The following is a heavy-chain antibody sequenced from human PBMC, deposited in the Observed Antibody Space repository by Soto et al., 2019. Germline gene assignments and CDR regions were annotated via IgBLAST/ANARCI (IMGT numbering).Heavy chain of an antibody. CDR1: GGTFSSYA. V-gene: IGHV1-69*12. J-gene: IGHJ6*02. CDR2: IIPIFGTA. D-gene: IGHD2-8*01. Sequence: QVQLVQSGAEVKKPGSSVKVSCKASGGTFSSYAISWVRQAPGQGLEWMGGIIPIFGTANYAQKFQGRVTITADDSTSTAYMELISLRSEDTAVYYCARGRDIVLMVYATYYGMDVWGQGTTVTVSS. CDR3: ARGRDIVLMVYATYYGMDV.